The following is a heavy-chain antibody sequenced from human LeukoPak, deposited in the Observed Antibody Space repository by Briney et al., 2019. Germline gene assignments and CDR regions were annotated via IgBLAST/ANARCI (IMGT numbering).Heavy chain of an antibody. CDR3: ARVAASFPHFDY. V-gene: IGHV4-34*01. Sequence: SETLSLTCAVYGGSFSGYYWSWIRQPPGKGLEWIGEINHSGSTNYNPSLKSRVTISVDTSKNQFSLKLSSVTAADTAVYYCARVAASFPHFDYWGQGTLVTVSS. CDR1: GGSFSGYY. D-gene: IGHD2-15*01. CDR2: INHSGST. J-gene: IGHJ4*02.